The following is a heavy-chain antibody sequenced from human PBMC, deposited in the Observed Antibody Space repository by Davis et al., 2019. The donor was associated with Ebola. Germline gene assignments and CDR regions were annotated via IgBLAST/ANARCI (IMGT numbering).Heavy chain of an antibody. CDR2: ISGSGSST. J-gene: IGHJ4*02. CDR3: ARSARVAAVGYSDY. V-gene: IGHV3-23*01. CDR1: GFTFKHNG. Sequence: GESLKISCVDSGFTFKHNGMSWVRQAPGKGLEWLSSISGSGSSTYYTDSVRGRFTISRDNSNDTVYLQMDSLRVEDTATYYCARSARVAAVGYSDYWGQGTLVTVSS. D-gene: IGHD6-19*01.